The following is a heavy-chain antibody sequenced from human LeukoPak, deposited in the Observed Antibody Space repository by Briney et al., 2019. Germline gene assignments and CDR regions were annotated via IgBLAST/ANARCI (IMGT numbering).Heavy chain of an antibody. CDR3: ARDPAYYYDSSAYWR. D-gene: IGHD3-22*01. CDR1: GGSISSGDYY. Sequence: PSETLSLTCTVSGGSISSGDYYWSWIRQPAGKGLEWIGHIYTSGRTNYNPSLKSRVTISVDTSKNQFSLTLTSVTAADTAVYYCARDPAYYYDSSAYWRWGQGTLVTVSS. V-gene: IGHV4-61*09. CDR2: IYTSGRT. J-gene: IGHJ4*02.